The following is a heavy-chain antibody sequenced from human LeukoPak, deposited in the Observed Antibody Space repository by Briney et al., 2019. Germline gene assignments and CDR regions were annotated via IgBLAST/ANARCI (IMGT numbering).Heavy chain of an antibody. CDR3: AIVGSWLHGAMDV. V-gene: IGHV3-23*01. CDR1: GVTFSSYA. D-gene: IGHD5-12*01. Sequence: GGSLRLSCAVSGVTFSSYAMGWVRQAPGKGLEWVSAISGGGYSTYSAGHFTISRDNSKNTLYLQMNSLRAEDTAVYYCAIVGSWLHGAMDVWGQGTTVTVSS. CDR2: ISGGGYST. J-gene: IGHJ6*02.